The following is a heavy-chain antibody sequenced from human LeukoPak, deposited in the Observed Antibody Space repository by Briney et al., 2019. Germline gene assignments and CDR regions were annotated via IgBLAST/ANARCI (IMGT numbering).Heavy chain of an antibody. CDR1: GSSFGDYA. J-gene: IGHJ4*02. CDR2: IRSKAYGGTT. CDR3: TRLRYFDWLLDY. V-gene: IGHV3-49*04. D-gene: IGHD3-9*01. Sequence: GGSLRLSCTASGSSFGDYAMSWVRQAPGKGLEWVGFIRSKAYGGTTEYAASVKGRFTISRDDSKSIAYLQMNSLKTEDTAVYYCTRLRYFDWLLDYWGQGTLVTVSS.